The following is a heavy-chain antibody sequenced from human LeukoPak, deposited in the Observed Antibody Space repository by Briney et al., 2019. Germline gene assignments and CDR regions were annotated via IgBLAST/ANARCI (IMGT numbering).Heavy chain of an antibody. V-gene: IGHV4-34*01. D-gene: IGHD6-19*01. Sequence: SESLSLACAVYGGSLRGYSWRWVRPPPGRGVEWVGEINHSGSTNYNPSPKSRITISVDTSKNQFSLKLSSVTAADAAVYYCARCSRSSGWYNPRYFDYWGQGTLVTVSS. CDR2: INHSGST. CDR3: ARCSRSSGWYNPRYFDY. J-gene: IGHJ4*02. CDR1: GGSLRGYS.